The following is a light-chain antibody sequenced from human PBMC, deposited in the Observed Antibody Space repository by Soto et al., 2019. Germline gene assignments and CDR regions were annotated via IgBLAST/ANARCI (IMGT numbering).Light chain of an antibody. CDR1: SSNIGAGYD. CDR2: GGI. CDR3: KSYDSSRSALV. Sequence: QSVLTQPPSVSGAPGQRVTISCTGSSSNIGAGYDVHWYQQRPGTAPKLLIFGGINRPSGVPDRFSGYKSGTSASLAITGLQAEDEADDYCKSYDSSRSALVFGEGTKLTVL. V-gene: IGLV1-40*01. J-gene: IGLJ2*01.